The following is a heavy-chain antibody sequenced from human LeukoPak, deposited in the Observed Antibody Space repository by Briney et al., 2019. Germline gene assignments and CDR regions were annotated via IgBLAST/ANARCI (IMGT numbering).Heavy chain of an antibody. CDR2: IKQDGSEK. CDR1: GFTFSSYW. Sequence: PGGSLRLSCAASGFTFSSYWMSWVRQAPGKGLEWVAYIKQDGSEKYYVDSVKGRLTISRDNAKNSLYLQMNGLRAEDTAVYYCVRKPSGTYSYHLDYWGQGTLVTVSS. D-gene: IGHD1-26*01. CDR3: VRKPSGTYSYHLDY. V-gene: IGHV3-7*01. J-gene: IGHJ4*02.